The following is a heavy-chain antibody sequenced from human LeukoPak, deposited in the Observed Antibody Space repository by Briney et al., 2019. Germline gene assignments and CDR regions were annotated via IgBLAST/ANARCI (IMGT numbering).Heavy chain of an antibody. D-gene: IGHD3-22*01. V-gene: IGHV3-21*01. CDR3: ARGPLALYYDSSGYPTDWYFDL. CDR2: ISSSSSYI. J-gene: IGHJ2*01. Sequence: PGGSLRLSCAASGFTFSSYSMNWVRQAPGKGLEWVSSISSSSSYIYYADSVKDRFTISRDNAKNSLYLQMNSLRAEDTAVYYCARGPLALYYDSSGYPTDWYFDLWGRGTLVTVSS. CDR1: GFTFSSYS.